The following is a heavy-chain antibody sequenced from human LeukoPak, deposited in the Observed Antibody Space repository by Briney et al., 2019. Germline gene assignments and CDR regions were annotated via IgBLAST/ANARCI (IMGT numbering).Heavy chain of an antibody. CDR3: ARSPGSGSSPYYYYGMDV. V-gene: IGHV4-39*07. J-gene: IGHJ6*02. Sequence: SETLSLTCTVSGGSITNNSYYWGWIRQPPGKGLEWIGSIYYSGSTDYNPSLQSRVTISVDTSKNQFSLKLSSVTAADTAVYYCARSPGSGSSPYYYYGMDVWGQGTTVTVSS. D-gene: IGHD3-10*01. CDR1: GGSITNNSYY. CDR2: IYYSGST.